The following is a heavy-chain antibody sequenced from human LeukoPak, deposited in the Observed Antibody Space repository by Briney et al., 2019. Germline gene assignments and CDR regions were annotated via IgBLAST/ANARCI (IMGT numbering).Heavy chain of an antibody. CDR3: ASEIAVAGECFDY. V-gene: IGHV3-48*01. J-gene: IGHJ4*02. Sequence: GGSLRLSCAASGFTFSSYSMNRVRQAPGKGLEWVSYISSSSSTIYYADSVKGRFTISRDNAKNSLYLQMNSLRAEDTAVYYCASEIAVAGECFDYWGQGTLVTVSS. CDR2: ISSSSSTI. CDR1: GFTFSSYS. D-gene: IGHD6-19*01.